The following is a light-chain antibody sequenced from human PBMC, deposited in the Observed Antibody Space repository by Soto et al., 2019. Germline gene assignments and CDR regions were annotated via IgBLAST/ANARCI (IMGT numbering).Light chain of an antibody. V-gene: IGKV3-11*01. CDR3: QQRSDWRYT. Sequence: IVSIQSPASLSLSPGESATLSCRASQSVGTYLAWYQQKPGQTPRLVIYTASNRATGIPARFSGSGSGTDFTLTISSLEPEDFAVYYCQQRSDWRYTFGQGTKVDIK. J-gene: IGKJ2*01. CDR2: TAS. CDR1: QSVGTY.